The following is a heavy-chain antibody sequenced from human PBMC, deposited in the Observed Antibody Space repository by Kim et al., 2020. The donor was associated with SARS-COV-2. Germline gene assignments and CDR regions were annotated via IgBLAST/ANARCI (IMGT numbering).Heavy chain of an antibody. CDR1: GFTFSSYA. CDR2: ISSNGGST. J-gene: IGHJ4*02. V-gene: IGHV3-64D*06. Sequence: GGSLRLSCSASGFTFSSYAMHWVRQAPGKGLEYVSAISSNGGSTYYADSVKGRFTISRDNSKNKLYLQMSSLRAEDTAVYYCVKEGLITIFGVAPYDWGQGTLVTVSS. D-gene: IGHD3-3*01. CDR3: VKEGLITIFGVAPYD.